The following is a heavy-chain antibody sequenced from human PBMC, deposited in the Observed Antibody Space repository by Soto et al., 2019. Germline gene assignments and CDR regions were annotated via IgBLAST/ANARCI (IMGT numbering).Heavy chain of an antibody. D-gene: IGHD3-3*01. CDR3: ASPLRYDFWSGSGRYYGMDV. Sequence: PSESLSLTCAVSGGSISSSNWWSCVRQPPGKGLEWIGEIYHSGSTNYNPSLKSRVTISVDKSKNQFSLKLSSVTAADTAVYYCASPLRYDFWSGSGRYYGMDVWGQGTTVTVSS. V-gene: IGHV4-4*02. CDR1: GGSISSSNW. J-gene: IGHJ6*02. CDR2: IYHSGST.